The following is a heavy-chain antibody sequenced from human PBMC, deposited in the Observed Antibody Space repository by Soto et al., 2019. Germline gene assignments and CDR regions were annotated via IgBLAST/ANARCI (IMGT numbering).Heavy chain of an antibody. Sequence: PSETLSLTCTVSGGSISSGDYYWSWIRQPPGKGLEWIGYIYYSGSTYYNPSLKSRVTISVDTSKNQFSLKLSSVTAADTAVYYCARDRYDFWSGYYPDAFDIWGQGTMVTVSS. CDR1: GGSISSGDYY. D-gene: IGHD3-3*01. J-gene: IGHJ3*02. CDR2: IYYSGST. V-gene: IGHV4-30-4*01. CDR3: ARDRYDFWSGYYPDAFDI.